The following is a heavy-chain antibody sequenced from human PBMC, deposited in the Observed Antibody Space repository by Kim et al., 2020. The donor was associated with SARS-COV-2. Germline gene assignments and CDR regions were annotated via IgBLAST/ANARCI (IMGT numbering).Heavy chain of an antibody. CDR3: ARVGAQDYGDTNWFDP. D-gene: IGHD4-17*01. Sequence: ASVKVSCKASGYTFTSYYMHWVRQAPGQGLEWMGIINPSGGSTSYAQKFQGRVTMTRDTSTSTVYMELSSLRSEDTAVYYCARVGAQDYGDTNWFDPWGQGTLVTVSS. V-gene: IGHV1-46*01. CDR1: GYTFTSYY. CDR2: INPSGGST. J-gene: IGHJ5*02.